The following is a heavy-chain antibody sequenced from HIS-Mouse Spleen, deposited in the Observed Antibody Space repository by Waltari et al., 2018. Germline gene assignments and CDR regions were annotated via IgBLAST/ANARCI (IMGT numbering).Heavy chain of an antibody. V-gene: IGHV3-30*03. D-gene: IGHD3-10*01. CDR3: EGVYGSGSYYFDY. CDR1: GFTFSSYG. J-gene: IGHJ4*02. CDR2: ISNDGRNK. Sequence: QVQLVESGGGVVQPGRSLRLSCAASGFTFSSYGMHWVRQAPGKGMEWVAVISNDGRNKYYADSVKGRFTISRDNSKNTLYLQMNSLRAEDTAVYYCEGVYGSGSYYFDYWGQGTLVTVSS.